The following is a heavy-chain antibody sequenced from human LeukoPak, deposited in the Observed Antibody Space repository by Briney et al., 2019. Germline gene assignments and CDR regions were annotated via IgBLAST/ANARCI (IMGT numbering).Heavy chain of an antibody. CDR3: ARGDGY. CDR2: IYYSGST. D-gene: IGHD5-24*01. Sequence: PSETLSLTCTVSGGSISSHYWSWIRQSPGKGLEWIGYIYYSGSTNYNPSLKSRVTISADTSKNQFSLKLSSVTAADTAVYYCARGDGYWGQGTLVTVSS. J-gene: IGHJ4*02. V-gene: IGHV4-59*11. CDR1: GGSISSHY.